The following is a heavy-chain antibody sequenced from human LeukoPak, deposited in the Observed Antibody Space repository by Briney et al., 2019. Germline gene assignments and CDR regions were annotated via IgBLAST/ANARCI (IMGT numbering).Heavy chain of an antibody. CDR1: GFTFDHYG. J-gene: IGHJ4*02. Sequence: GGSLRLSCAASGFTFDHYGMSWVRQAPGKGLEWLSGINWNGDTTIYADSVKGRLTISRDNAKSSLYLQMDSLRVEDTALYYCARRPSSGSGFDYWGQGTLVTVSS. CDR2: INWNGDTT. CDR3: ARRPSSGSGFDY. V-gene: IGHV3-20*04. D-gene: IGHD6-6*01.